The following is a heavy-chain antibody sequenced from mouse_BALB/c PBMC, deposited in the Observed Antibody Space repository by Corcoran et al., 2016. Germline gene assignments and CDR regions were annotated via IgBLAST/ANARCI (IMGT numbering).Heavy chain of an antibody. CDR3: ARDGYSSWFAY. J-gene: IGHJ3*01. D-gene: IGHD2-3*01. CDR1: GYTFTNYG. CDR2: INTYTGEP. Sequence: QIQLVQSGPELKKPGETVKISCKASGYTFTNYGMNWVKQAPGKGLKWMGWINTYTGEPTYADDFKGRFAFSLETSASTAYLQINNLKNEDTATYCCARDGYSSWFAYWGQGTLVTVSA. V-gene: IGHV9-3-1*01.